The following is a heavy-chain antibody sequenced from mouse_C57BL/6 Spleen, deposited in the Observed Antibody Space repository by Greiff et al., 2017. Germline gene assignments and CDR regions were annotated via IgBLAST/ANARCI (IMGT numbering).Heavy chain of an antibody. Sequence: VQLQQPGAELVMPGASVKLSCKASGYTFTSYWMHWVKQRPGQGLEWIGEIDPSDSYTNYNQKFKGKSTLTVDKSSSTAYMQLSSLTSEDSAVYYCARYTVVAADYWGQGTTLTVSS. CDR2: IDPSDSYT. CDR3: ARYTVVAADY. J-gene: IGHJ2*01. V-gene: IGHV1-69*01. CDR1: GYTFTSYW. D-gene: IGHD1-1*01.